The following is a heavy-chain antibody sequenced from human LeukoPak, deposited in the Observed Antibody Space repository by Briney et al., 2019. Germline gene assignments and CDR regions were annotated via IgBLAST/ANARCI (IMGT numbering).Heavy chain of an antibody. J-gene: IGHJ4*02. CDR3: AGSASSGWTIDY. CDR2: ISSSSSYI. Sequence: GGSLRLSCAASGFTFSSYSMNWVRQAPGKGLEWVSSISSSSSYIYYADSVKGRFTISSDNAKNSLYLQMNSLRAEDTAVYYCAGSASSGWTIDYWGQGTLVTVSS. V-gene: IGHV3-21*01. CDR1: GFTFSSYS. D-gene: IGHD6-19*01.